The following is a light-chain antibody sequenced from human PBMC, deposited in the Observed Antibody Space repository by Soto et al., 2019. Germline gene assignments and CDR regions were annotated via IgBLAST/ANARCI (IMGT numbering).Light chain of an antibody. Sequence: EIVMTQSPATLSASPGERATLSCRASQSVSSNLAWYQQKPGQAPRLLIYGASTRATGIPARFSGSGSGTEFTLTISSLQSEDFAVYYWQQYNNWPPDTFGQGTRLEIK. V-gene: IGKV3-15*01. CDR3: QQYNNWPPDT. J-gene: IGKJ5*01. CDR2: GAS. CDR1: QSVSSN.